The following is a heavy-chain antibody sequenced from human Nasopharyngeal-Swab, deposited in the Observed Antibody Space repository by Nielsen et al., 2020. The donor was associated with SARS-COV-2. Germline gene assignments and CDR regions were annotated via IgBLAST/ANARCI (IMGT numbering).Heavy chain of an antibody. J-gene: IGHJ6*02. CDR3: AIVPPIAVAGKGVDV. Sequence: SETLSLTCAVYGGSFSGYYWSWIRQPPGKGLEWIGEINHSGSTNYNPSLKSRVTISVDTSKNQFSLKLSSVTAADTAVYYCAIVPPIAVAGKGVDVWGQGTTVTVSS. D-gene: IGHD6-19*01. CDR2: INHSGST. V-gene: IGHV4-34*01. CDR1: GGSFSGYY.